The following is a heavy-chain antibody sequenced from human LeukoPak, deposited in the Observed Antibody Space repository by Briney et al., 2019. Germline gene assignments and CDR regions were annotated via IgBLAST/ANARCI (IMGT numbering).Heavy chain of an antibody. Sequence: SETLSLTCTVSGGSISSSSYYWGWIRQPPGKGLEWIGSIYYSGSTYYNPSLKSRVTISVDTSKNQFSLKLSSVTAADTAVYYCVAYSGYDRYHDYWGQGTLVTVSS. CDR2: IYYSGST. J-gene: IGHJ4*02. V-gene: IGHV4-39*07. CDR1: GGSISSSSYY. D-gene: IGHD5-12*01. CDR3: VAYSGYDRYHDY.